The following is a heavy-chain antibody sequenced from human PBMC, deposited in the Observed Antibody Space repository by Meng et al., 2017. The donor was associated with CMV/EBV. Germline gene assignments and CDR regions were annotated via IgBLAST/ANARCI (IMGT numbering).Heavy chain of an antibody. J-gene: IGHJ4*02. CDR1: GFTFSSYA. CDR2: ISYDGSNK. D-gene: IGHD3-16*01. CDR3: ARGINNFDY. V-gene: IGHV3-30-3*01. Sequence: GSLRLSCAASGFTFSSYAMHWVRQAPGKGLEWVAVISYDGSNKYYADSVKGRFTISRDNSKNTLYLQMNSLRAEDTAVYYCARGINNFDYWGQGTLVTVSS.